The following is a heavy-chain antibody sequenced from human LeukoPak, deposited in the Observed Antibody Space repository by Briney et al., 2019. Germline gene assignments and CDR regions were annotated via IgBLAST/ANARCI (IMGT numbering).Heavy chain of an antibody. J-gene: IGHJ4*02. V-gene: IGHV4-59*08. D-gene: IGHD6-13*01. CDR3: ARGLWYSSSWDY. Sequence: SETLSLTCTVSGGSISSHYWSWIRQPPGKGLEWIGYIYYSGSTNYNPSLKSRVTISVDTSKNQFSLKLSSVTAADTAVYYCARGLWYSSSWDYWGQGTLVTVSS. CDR1: GGSISSHY. CDR2: IYYSGST.